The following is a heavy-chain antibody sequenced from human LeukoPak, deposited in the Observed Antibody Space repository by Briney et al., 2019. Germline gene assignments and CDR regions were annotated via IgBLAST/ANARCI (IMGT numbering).Heavy chain of an antibody. CDR1: GGSISSGSYY. CDR3: ARGWSLFDY. CDR2: IYTSGST. D-gene: IGHD6-13*01. J-gene: IGHJ4*02. V-gene: IGHV4-61*02. Sequence: SETLSLTCTVSGGSISSGSYYWSWIRQPAGKGLEWIGRIYTSGSTTYNPSLKSRVTISVDTSKNQFSLKLSSVTAADTAVYYCARGWSLFDYWGQGTLVTVSS.